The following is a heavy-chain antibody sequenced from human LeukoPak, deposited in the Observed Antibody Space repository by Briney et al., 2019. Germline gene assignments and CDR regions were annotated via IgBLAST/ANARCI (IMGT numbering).Heavy chain of an antibody. CDR3: ARDQYDTWSRRGNFDS. V-gene: IGHV3-7*03. Sequence: GGSLRLSCVASGFTFGKYWMSWVRQAPGKGLEWVVNIKLDGSEKNYVDSVKGRFTISRDNTKNSLYLQMNSLRAEDTAVFYCARDQYDTWSRRGNFDSWGQGTLVIVSS. D-gene: IGHD3-3*01. J-gene: IGHJ4*02. CDR1: GFTFGKYW. CDR2: IKLDGSEK.